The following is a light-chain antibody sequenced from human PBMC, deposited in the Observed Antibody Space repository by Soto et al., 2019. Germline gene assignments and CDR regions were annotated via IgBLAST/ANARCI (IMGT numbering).Light chain of an antibody. V-gene: IGKV3-15*01. CDR3: QQYNHWPPLT. CDR1: QSVGRN. Sequence: EIVMTQSPATLSVSPGERATLSFRASQSVGRNLAWYQQKPGQAPRLLIYGASTRATGIPARFSGSGSGTEFTLTISSLQSEDFAIYSCQQYNHWPPLTFGGGTKVEI. J-gene: IGKJ4*01. CDR2: GAS.